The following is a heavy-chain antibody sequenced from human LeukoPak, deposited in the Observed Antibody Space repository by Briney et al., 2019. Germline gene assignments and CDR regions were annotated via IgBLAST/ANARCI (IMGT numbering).Heavy chain of an antibody. V-gene: IGHV4-59*01. CDR3: ARGISYYDSSGIDY. CDR1: GGSISSYY. Sequence: SETLSLTCTVSGGSISSYYWSWIPQPPGRGLEWIGYTHYSGTNYNPSLKSRVTISADTSKNQFSLKLSSVTAADTAVYYCARGISYYDSSGIDYWGQGTLVTVSS. J-gene: IGHJ4*02. D-gene: IGHD3-22*01. CDR2: THYSGT.